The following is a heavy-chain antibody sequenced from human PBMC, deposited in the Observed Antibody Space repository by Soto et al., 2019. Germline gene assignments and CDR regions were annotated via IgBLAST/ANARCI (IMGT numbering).Heavy chain of an antibody. CDR2: ISSSSSTI. CDR1: GFTFSSYS. Sequence: GGSLRLSCAASGFTFSSYSMNWVRQAPGKGLEWVSYISSSSSTIYYADSVKGRFTISRDNAKNSLYLQMNSLRAEDTAVYYCASHYYDFWSGYYSPVFDYWGQGTLVTVSS. CDR3: ASHYYDFWSGYYSPVFDY. J-gene: IGHJ4*02. V-gene: IGHV3-48*01. D-gene: IGHD3-3*01.